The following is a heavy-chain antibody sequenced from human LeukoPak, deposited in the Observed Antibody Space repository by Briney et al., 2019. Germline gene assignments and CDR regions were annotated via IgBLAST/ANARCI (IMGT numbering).Heavy chain of an antibody. Sequence: ASVKVSCKASGGTFSSYAISWVRQAPGQGLEWMGRIIPILGIANYAQKFQGRVTITADKSTSTAYMELSSLRSEDTAVYYCARSLVVVAATGSNYYYYGMDVWGQGTTVTVSS. CDR1: GGTFSSYA. V-gene: IGHV1-69*04. J-gene: IGHJ6*02. CDR2: IIPILGIA. CDR3: ARSLVVVAATGSNYYYYGMDV. D-gene: IGHD2-15*01.